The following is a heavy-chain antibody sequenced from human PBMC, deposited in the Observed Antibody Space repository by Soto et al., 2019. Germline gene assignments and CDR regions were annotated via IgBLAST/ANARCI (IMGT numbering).Heavy chain of an antibody. Sequence: GGSLRLSCTGSGFSFFGYAMSWVRQAPGKGLEWVSTISGSGGHTYYADSVKGRFVVSRNHDKNTVYLHMSSLTGEDTAVYFCAKIEMGWFAHGGQGTQVTVSS. J-gene: IGHJ5*02. CDR2: ISGSGGHT. D-gene: IGHD2-8*01. CDR3: AKIEMGWFAH. CDR1: GFSFFGYA. V-gene: IGHV3-23*01.